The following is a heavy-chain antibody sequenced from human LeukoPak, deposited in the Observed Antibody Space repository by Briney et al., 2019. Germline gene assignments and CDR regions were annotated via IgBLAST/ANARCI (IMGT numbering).Heavy chain of an antibody. J-gene: IGHJ4*01. D-gene: IGHD3-10*01. CDR1: GFTISGYW. Sequence: QSGGSLRLSCAASGFTISGYWMHWVRQAPGKGLVWVSGISGDGSITAYADSVKGRFTISRDNAKNTLYLQMNSLRAEDTAVYYCARGRAGNYYNHNDYWGQGTLVTVSS. CDR3: ARGRAGNYYNHNDY. V-gene: IGHV3-74*01. CDR2: ISGDGSIT.